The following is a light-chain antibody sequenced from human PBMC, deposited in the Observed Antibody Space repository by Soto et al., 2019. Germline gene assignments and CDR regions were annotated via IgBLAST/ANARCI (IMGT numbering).Light chain of an antibody. V-gene: IGLV2-14*01. J-gene: IGLJ1*01. Sequence: QSALTQPASVSGSPGQSITISCTGTISDVGGYNYVSWYQQHPGKAPKLMLSDVRNRPSGVSNRFSGSKSGNTASLTISGLPAEDEADYYRSSYTSSSTYVFGTGTKLTVL. CDR3: SSYTSSSTYV. CDR2: DVR. CDR1: ISDVGGYNY.